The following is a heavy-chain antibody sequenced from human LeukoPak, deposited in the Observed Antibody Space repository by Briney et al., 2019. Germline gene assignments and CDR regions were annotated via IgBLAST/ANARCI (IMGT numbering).Heavy chain of an antibody. CDR3: ARGPGYSSGWYLGHFDY. V-gene: IGHV1-3*03. J-gene: IGHJ4*02. CDR2: INAGNGNT. D-gene: IGHD6-19*01. CDR1: GYTFTSYA. Sequence: ASVKVSCKASGYTFTSYAMHWVRQAPGQRLEWMGWINAGNGNTKYSQEFQGRVTITRDTSAGTAYMELSSLGSEDTAVYYCARGPGYSSGWYLGHFDYWGQGTLVTVSS.